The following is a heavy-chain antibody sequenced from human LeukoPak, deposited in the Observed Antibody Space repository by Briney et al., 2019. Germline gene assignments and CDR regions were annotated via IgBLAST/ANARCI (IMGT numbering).Heavy chain of an antibody. CDR3: TTDPDYVWGSYRSTVLEFDY. Sequence: PGGSLRLSCAASGFTFSNAWMSWVRQAPGKGLEWVGRIKSKTDGGTTDYAAPVKGRFTISRDDSKNTLYLRMNSLKTEDTAVYYCTTDPDYVWGSYRSTVLEFDYWGQGTLVTVSS. D-gene: IGHD3-16*02. CDR1: GFTFSNAW. V-gene: IGHV3-15*01. J-gene: IGHJ4*02. CDR2: IKSKTDGGTT.